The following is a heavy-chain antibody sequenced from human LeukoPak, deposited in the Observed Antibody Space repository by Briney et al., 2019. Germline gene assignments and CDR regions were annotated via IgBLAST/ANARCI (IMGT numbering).Heavy chain of an antibody. J-gene: IGHJ4*02. D-gene: IGHD3-22*01. V-gene: IGHV4-59*01. CDR3: ASMGYDSSGYSDY. CDR1: GGSISGYY. Sequence: SETLSLTCTVSGGSISGYYWSWIRQPPGKGLEWIGYIYYSGNTNYSPSLQSRVTFLVDMSKNQFSLKLTSVTAADTAVYYCASMGYDSSGYSDYWGQGTLVTVSS. CDR2: IYYSGNT.